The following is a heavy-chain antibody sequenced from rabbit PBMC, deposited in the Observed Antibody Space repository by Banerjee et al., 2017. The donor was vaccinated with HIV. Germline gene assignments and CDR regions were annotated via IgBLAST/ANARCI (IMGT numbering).Heavy chain of an antibody. J-gene: IGHJ4*01. V-gene: IGHV1S28*01. Sequence: QSLEESGGDLVKPGASLTLTCTASGFSISSYRMSWVRQAPGKGLEWIGWMHTDGSAYYASWVNGRFTISSDNAQNTVDLQMNSLAAADTATYFCARYISGSGYNFNLWGPGTLVTVS. D-gene: IGHD1-1*01. CDR3: ARYISGSGYNFNL. CDR2: MHTDGSA. CDR1: GFSISSYR.